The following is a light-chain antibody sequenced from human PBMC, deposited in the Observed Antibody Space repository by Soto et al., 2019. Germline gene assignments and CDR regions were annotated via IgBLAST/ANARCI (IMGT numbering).Light chain of an antibody. J-gene: IGKJ1*01. CDR1: QSIRNH. CDR3: PQTYSSTPT. CDR2: AAS. V-gene: IGKV1-39*01. Sequence: SQRTQLRSSLSASVEDRCSITCRGSQSIRNHLNWYQQTPGKAPKLLIFAASRLPSGVPSLFIRSRAGPEFTRPISSLKQEDFPTSECPQTYSSTPTFGQGTQVDIK.